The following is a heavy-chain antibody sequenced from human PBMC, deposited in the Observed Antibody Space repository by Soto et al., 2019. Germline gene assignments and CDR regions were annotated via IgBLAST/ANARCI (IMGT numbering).Heavy chain of an antibody. D-gene: IGHD6-13*01. J-gene: IGHJ4*02. V-gene: IGHV4-31*03. Sequence: SETLSLTCTVSGGSISSSGYYWSWIRQHPGKGLEWIGYIYYSGSTYYNPSLKSRVTISVDTSKNQFSLKLSSVTAADTAVYYCARASSSWYTAYDYWGQGTLVTVSS. CDR3: ARASSSWYTAYDY. CDR1: GGSISSSGYY. CDR2: IYYSGST.